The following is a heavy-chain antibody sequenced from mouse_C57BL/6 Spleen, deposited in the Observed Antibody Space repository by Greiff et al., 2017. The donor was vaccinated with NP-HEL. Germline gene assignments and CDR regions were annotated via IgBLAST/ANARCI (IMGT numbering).Heavy chain of an antibody. CDR2: IWGGGST. Sequence: VQLQQSGPGLVAPSQSLSITCTVSGFSLTSYGVDWVRQPPGKGLEWLGVIWGGGSTNYNSALMSRLSISKDNSKSQVFLKMNSLQTDDTAMYYCAKRATYDYADYYAMDYWGQGTSVTVSS. D-gene: IGHD2-4*01. CDR3: AKRATYDYADYYAMDY. CDR1: GFSLTSYG. V-gene: IGHV2-9*01. J-gene: IGHJ4*01.